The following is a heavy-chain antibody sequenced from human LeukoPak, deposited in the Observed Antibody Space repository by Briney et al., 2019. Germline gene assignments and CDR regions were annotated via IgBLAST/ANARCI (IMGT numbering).Heavy chain of an antibody. CDR3: ARHSGSYYDFDY. CDR2: INYSGNT. V-gene: IGHV4-59*08. D-gene: IGHD1-26*01. J-gene: IGHJ4*02. CDR1: GGSISTYY. Sequence: PSETLSLTCTVSGGSISTYYWNWIRQPPGKRLEWIGYINYSGNTKYNPSLKGRLTISVDTSKNQFSLKLRSVTAADTAVYYCARHSGSYYDFDYWGQGTLVTVSS.